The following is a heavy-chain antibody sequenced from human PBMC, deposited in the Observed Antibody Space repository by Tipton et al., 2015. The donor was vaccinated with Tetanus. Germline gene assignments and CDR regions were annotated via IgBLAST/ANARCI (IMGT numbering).Heavy chain of an antibody. CDR3: ARENQNSHYYYGMDV. D-gene: IGHD1-14*01. V-gene: IGHV1-2*04. CDR1: GYTFTGYY. CDR2: INPNSGGT. J-gene: IGHJ6*02. Sequence: QMQLVQSGAEVKKPGASVKVSCKASGYTFTGYYMHWVRQAPGQGLEWMGWINPNSGGTNYAQKFQGWVTMTRDTSISTAYMELSRLRSDDTAVYYCARENQNSHYYYGMDVWGQGTTVTVSS.